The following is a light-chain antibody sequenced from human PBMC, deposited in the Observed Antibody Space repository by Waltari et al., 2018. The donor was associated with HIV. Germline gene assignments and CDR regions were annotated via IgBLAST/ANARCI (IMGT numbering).Light chain of an antibody. CDR1: ASNIERSY. CDR2: RNN. J-gene: IGLJ2*01. V-gene: IGLV1-47*01. CDR3: AAWDVSLSDRGVI. Sequence: QSVLTQPPSASGAPGQSVTFSCSGSASNIERSYVYWYQQLPGTAPKLLIYRNNQRPSGVPDRFSASKSGTSASLAISGLRSDDEADYYCAAWDVSLSDRGVIFGGGTKLTVL.